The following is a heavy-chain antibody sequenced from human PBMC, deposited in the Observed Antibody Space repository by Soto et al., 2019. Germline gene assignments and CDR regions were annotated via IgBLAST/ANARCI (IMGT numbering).Heavy chain of an antibody. J-gene: IGHJ6*03. V-gene: IGHV3-21*01. CDR3: ARGGYCSGGSCQYYYYMDV. CDR2: ISSSSSYI. D-gene: IGHD2-15*01. CDR1: GFTFSSYS. Sequence: GSLSLSCAASGFTFSSYSMNWVRQAPGKGLECVSSISSSSSYIYYADSVKGRFTISRDNAKNSLYLQMNSLRAEDTAVYYCARGGYCSGGSCQYYYYMDVWGKGTTVTVSS.